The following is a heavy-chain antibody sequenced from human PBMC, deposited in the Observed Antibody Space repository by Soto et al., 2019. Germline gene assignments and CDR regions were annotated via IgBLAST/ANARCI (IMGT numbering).Heavy chain of an antibody. D-gene: IGHD1-1*01. Sequence: EASVKVSCKASGGTFSSYAISWVRQAPGQGLEWMGGIIPIFGTANYAQKFQGRVTITADKSTSTAYMELSSLRSEDTAVYYCARVGKLMQLGAFDIWGQGTMVTVSS. V-gene: IGHV1-69*06. J-gene: IGHJ3*02. CDR1: GGTFSSYA. CDR3: ARVGKLMQLGAFDI. CDR2: IIPIFGTA.